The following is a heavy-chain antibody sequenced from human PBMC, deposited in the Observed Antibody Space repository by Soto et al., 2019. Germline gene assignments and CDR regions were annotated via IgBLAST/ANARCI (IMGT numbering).Heavy chain of an antibody. J-gene: IGHJ6*02. CDR1: GGSMTSGDQY. CDR3: ARELPQRQGRNMDV. Sequence: SETLSLTCTATGGSMTSGDQYWTWIRHHPGEGLEWFGYINHRGSLYYNPSLKSRVSMSVDTSKNQFSLNLSSVTAADTAVYYCARELPQRQGRNMDVWGQGTTVTVSS. CDR2: INHRGSL. D-gene: IGHD1-1*01. V-gene: IGHV4-31*03.